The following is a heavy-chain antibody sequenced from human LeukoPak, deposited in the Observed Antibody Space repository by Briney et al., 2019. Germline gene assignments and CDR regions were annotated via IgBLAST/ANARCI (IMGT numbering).Heavy chain of an antibody. Sequence: GGSLRLSCAASGFTFNSYAMSWVRVAPGQGLEWVSAISGNGGDTYYADSVKGRFTISRDSSKNTLYPHMNSLRAEDTAVYYCAKEFWEGGRGACFDYWGQGTLVTVSS. CDR3: AKEFWEGGRGACFDY. J-gene: IGHJ4*02. D-gene: IGHD3-10*01. CDR1: GFTFNSYA. CDR2: ISGNGGDT. V-gene: IGHV3-23*01.